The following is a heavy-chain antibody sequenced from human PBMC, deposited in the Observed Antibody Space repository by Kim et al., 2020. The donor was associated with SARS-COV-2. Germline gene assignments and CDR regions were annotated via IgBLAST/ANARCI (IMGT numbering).Heavy chain of an antibody. V-gene: IGHV3-7*01. CDR2: IKQDGSGK. D-gene: IGHD6-19*01. CDR3: AREYEQWLQFDY. J-gene: IGHJ4*02. CDR1: GFTFSSYG. Sequence: GGSLRLSCAASGFTFSSYGMSWVRQAPGKGLEWVANIKQDGSGKYYVDSVKGRFTISRDNAKNSLYLQMNSLRAEDTAVYYCAREYEQWLQFDYWGQGTLVTVSS.